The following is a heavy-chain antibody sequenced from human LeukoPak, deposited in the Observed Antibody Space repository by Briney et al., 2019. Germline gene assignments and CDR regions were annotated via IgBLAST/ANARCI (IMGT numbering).Heavy chain of an antibody. Sequence: GGSLRLSCAASGFIVSSYSLNWVRQAPGKGLVWVSRIRSDGSDTRYAESVKGRFTISRDNAKNTLYLQMNSLRAEDTAVYYCARDWFHAIDYWGQGTLVTVSS. CDR1: GFIVSSYS. CDR3: ARDWFHAIDY. D-gene: IGHD2/OR15-2a*01. J-gene: IGHJ4*02. CDR2: IRSDGSDT. V-gene: IGHV3-74*01.